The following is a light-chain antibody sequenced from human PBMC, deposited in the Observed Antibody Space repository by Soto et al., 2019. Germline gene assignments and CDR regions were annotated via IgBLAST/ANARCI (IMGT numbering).Light chain of an antibody. V-gene: IGLV2-14*01. J-gene: IGLJ1*01. CDR3: SSYTSSSTRV. CDR1: SSDVGGYNY. Sequence: QSAVTQPASVSGSPGQSITISCTGTSSDVGGYNYVSWYQQHPGKAPKLMIYDVSNRPSGVSNRFSGSKSGNTASLTISGLQAEDEADYYCSSYTSSSTRVFGTGTQLTAL. CDR2: DVS.